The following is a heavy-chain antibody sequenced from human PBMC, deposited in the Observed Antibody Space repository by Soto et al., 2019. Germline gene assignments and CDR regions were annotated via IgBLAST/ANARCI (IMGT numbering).Heavy chain of an antibody. CDR2: IDPSDSQT. D-gene: IGHD3-22*01. J-gene: IGHJ4*02. CDR3: ARQIYDSDTGPNFQYYFDS. V-gene: IGHV5-10-1*01. CDR1: GYSFAGYW. Sequence: GESLKISCKGSGYSFAGYWITWMRQRPGKGLEWMGRIDPSDSQTYYSPSFRGHVTISVTKSITTVFLQWSSLRASDTAMYYCARQIYDSDTGPNFQYYFDSWGQGTPVTVSS.